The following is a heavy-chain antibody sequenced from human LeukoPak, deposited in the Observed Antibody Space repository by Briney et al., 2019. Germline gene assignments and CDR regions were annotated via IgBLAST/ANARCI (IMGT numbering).Heavy chain of an antibody. CDR3: ARHSSIVADAFDI. J-gene: IGHJ3*02. Sequence: GESLKISCKGSGYSFTSYWIGWVRQMPGKGLEWMGLIYPGDSDTRYSPSFQGQVTISADKSISTAYLQWSSLKASDTAMHYCARHSSIVADAFDIWGQGAMVTVSS. CDR1: GYSFTSYW. CDR2: IYPGDSDT. D-gene: IGHD3-22*01. V-gene: IGHV5-51*01.